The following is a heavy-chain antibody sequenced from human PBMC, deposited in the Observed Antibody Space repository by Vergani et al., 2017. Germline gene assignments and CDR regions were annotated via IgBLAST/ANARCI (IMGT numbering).Heavy chain of an antibody. CDR2: IYSGGST. CDR3: ASPLDYSDAIDV. V-gene: IGHV3-53*02. J-gene: IGHJ3*01. D-gene: IGHD2-15*01. CDR1: GFTVSSNY. Sequence: EVQLVETGGGLIQPGGSLRLSCAASGFTVSSNYMSWVRQAPGKGLEWVSVIYSGGSTYYAATGKGRFTNSRDNSKNTLYLQMNSLRAEDAAVYYCASPLDYSDAIDVGGEGRMVTVSS.